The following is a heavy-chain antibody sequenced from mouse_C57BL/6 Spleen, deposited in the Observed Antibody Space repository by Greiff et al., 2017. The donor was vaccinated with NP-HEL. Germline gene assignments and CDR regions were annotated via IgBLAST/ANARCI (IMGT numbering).Heavy chain of an antibody. Sequence: EVQLQQSGPELVKPGASVKISCKASGYTFTDYYMNWVKQSHGKSLEWIGDINPNNGGTSYNQKFKGKATLTVDKSSSTAYMELRSLTSEDSAVYYCARGEDRYWYFDVWGTGTTVTVSS. CDR2: INPNNGGT. J-gene: IGHJ1*03. CDR3: ARGEDRYWYFDV. V-gene: IGHV1-26*01. CDR1: GYTFTDYY.